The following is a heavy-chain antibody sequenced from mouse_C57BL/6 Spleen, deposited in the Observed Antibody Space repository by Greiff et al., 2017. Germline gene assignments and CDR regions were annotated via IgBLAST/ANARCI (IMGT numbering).Heavy chain of an antibody. CDR2: ISSGGSYT. Sequence: DVKLQESGGDLVKPGGSLKLSCAASGFTFSSYGMSWVRQTPDKRLEWVATISSGGSYTYYPDSVKGRFTISRDNAKNTLYLQMSSLKSEDTAMYYCARHGLTAQAFLFDYWGQGTTLTVSS. J-gene: IGHJ2*01. CDR1: GFTFSSYG. D-gene: IGHD3-2*02. CDR3: ARHGLTAQAFLFDY. V-gene: IGHV5-6*02.